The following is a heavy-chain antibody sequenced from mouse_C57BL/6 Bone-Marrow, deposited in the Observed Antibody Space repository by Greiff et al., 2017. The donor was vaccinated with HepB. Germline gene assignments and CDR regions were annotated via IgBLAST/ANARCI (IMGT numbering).Heavy chain of an antibody. CDR3: ARHSGATTSRLCHKPYGSYWYFDV. Sequence: VQLQQSGAELAKPGASVKLSCKASGYTFTSYWMHWVKQRPGQGLEWIGYINPSSGYTKYNQKFKDKATLTADKSSSTAYMQLSSLTYEDSAVYYCARHSGATTSRLCHKPYGSYWYFDVWGTGTTVTVSS. V-gene: IGHV1-7*01. CDR2: INPSSGYT. CDR1: GYTFTSYW. D-gene: IGHD1-1*01. J-gene: IGHJ1*03.